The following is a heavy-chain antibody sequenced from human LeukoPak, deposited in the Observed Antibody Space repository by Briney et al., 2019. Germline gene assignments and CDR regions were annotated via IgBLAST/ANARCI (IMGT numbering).Heavy chain of an antibody. J-gene: IGHJ4*02. Sequence: QPGGSLRLSCAASGFTFSSYSMNWVRQAPGKGLEWVSYISSSSSTIYYADSVKGRFTISRDNAKNSLYLQMNSLRAEDTAVYYCARDRETAMGSDWGQGTLVTVSS. CDR1: GFTFSSYS. CDR2: ISSSSSTI. D-gene: IGHD5-18*01. V-gene: IGHV3-48*04. CDR3: ARDRETAMGSD.